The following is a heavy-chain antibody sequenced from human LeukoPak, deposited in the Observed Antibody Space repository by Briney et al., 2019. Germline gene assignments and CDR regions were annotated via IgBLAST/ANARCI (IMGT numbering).Heavy chain of an antibody. J-gene: IGHJ5*01. V-gene: IGHV5-51*01. CDR3: ARQRPLRGGPWLDF. D-gene: IGHD2-15*01. CDR2: IYPGDSDT. CDR1: GYSFSSYW. Sequence: GESLQISCKGSGYSFSSYWIAWVRQMPGKGLEWMGIIYPGDSDTRYSPSFQGQVTISADKSITTAYLQWNSLKASDTAMYYCARQRPLRGGPWLDFWGQGTLVTVSA.